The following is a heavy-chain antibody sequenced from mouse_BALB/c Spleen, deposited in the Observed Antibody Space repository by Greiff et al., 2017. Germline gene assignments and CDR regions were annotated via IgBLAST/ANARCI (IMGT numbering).Heavy chain of an antibody. V-gene: IGHV5-6-4*01. CDR2: ISSGGSYT. CDR1: GFTFSSYT. CDR3: TREGYYGSSVYWYFDV. D-gene: IGHD1-1*01. J-gene: IGHJ1*01. Sequence: EVMLVESGGGLVKPGGSLKLSCAASGFTFSSYTMSWVRQTPEKRLEWVATISSGGSYTYYPDSVKGRFTISRDNAKNTLYLQMSSLKSEDTAMYYCTREGYYGSSVYWYFDVWGAGTTVTVSS.